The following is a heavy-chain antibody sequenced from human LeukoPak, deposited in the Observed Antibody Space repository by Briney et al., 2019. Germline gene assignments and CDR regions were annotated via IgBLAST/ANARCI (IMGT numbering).Heavy chain of an antibody. CDR2: INPSGGST. J-gene: IGHJ3*02. V-gene: IGHV1-46*01. D-gene: IGHD1-26*01. Sequence: ASVKVSCRASGYTFTSYYMHWVRQAPGQGLEWMGIINPSGGSTSYAQKFQGRVTITTDESTSTAYMELSSLRSEDTAVYYCAREIVGATAFDIWGQGTMVTVSS. CDR1: GYTFTSYY. CDR3: AREIVGATAFDI.